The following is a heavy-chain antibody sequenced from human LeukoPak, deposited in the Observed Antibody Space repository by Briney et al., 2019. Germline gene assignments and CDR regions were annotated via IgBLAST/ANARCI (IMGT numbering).Heavy chain of an antibody. V-gene: IGHV4-39*07. Sequence: SETLSLTCTVSGGSISSSSYYWGWIRQPPGKGLEWIGSIYYSGSTYYNPSLKSRVTISVDTSKNQFSLKLSSVTAADTAVYYCARAFSGSYGQGDAFDIWGQGTMVTVSS. CDR3: ARAFSGSYGQGDAFDI. J-gene: IGHJ3*02. D-gene: IGHD1-26*01. CDR2: IYYSGST. CDR1: GGSISSSSYY.